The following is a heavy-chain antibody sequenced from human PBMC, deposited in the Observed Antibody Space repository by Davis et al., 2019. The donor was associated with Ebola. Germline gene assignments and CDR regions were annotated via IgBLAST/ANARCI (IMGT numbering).Heavy chain of an antibody. CDR1: GGSISSCGYY. J-gene: IGHJ6*02. D-gene: IGHD5-18*01. CDR3: ARDAYSYGYPEGYRMDI. CDR2: IDHTGTT. V-gene: IGHV4-31*03. Sequence: SETLSPTFIVSGGSISSCGYYWTWVRQHPGKGLEWIWFIDHTGTTYHNPSLKSRLSMSVDTSKNYFSLNLTSVTAADTADYYCARDAYSYGYPEGYRMDIWGPGTTVTVSS.